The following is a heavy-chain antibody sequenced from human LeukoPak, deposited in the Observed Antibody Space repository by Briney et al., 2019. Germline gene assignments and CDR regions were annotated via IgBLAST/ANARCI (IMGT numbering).Heavy chain of an antibody. V-gene: IGHV5-51*01. CDR3: ARLSSSWLAVDS. J-gene: IGHJ4*02. D-gene: IGHD6-13*01. CDR2: IYPGDSDA. Sequence: PGESLKISCKGSGYSFSSYWIGWVRQMPGKGLEWMGIIYPGDSDARYSPSFEGPVTISVDKSISPAFLQWSTLKASDTAMYYCARLSSSWLAVDSWGQGTLGTVSS. CDR1: GYSFSSYW.